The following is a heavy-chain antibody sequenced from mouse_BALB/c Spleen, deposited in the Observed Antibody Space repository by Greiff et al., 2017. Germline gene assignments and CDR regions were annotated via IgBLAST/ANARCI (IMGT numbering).Heavy chain of an antibody. CDR3: ARGYGSSSYYAMDY. CDR2: IYPGNGDT. D-gene: IGHD1-1*01. Sequence: QVQLKESGAELVKPGASVKMSCKASGYTFTSYNMHWVKQTPGQGLEWIGAIYPGNGDTSYNQKFKGKATLTADKSSSTAYMQLSSLTSEDSAVYYCARGYGSSSYYAMDYWGQGTSVTVSS. J-gene: IGHJ4*01. V-gene: IGHV1-12*01. CDR1: GYTFTSYN.